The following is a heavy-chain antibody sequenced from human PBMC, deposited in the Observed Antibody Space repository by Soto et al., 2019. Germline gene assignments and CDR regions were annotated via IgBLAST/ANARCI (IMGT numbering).Heavy chain of an antibody. J-gene: IGHJ4*02. Sequence: ASVKVSCKASGYTFTSYGISWVRQAPGQGLEWMGWISAYNGNTNYAQKLQGRVTMTTDTSTSTAYMELRSLRSDDTAVYYCARDRLGIVVVPAAMSDYWGQGTLVTVSS. CDR1: GYTFTSYG. CDR2: ISAYNGNT. V-gene: IGHV1-18*01. CDR3: ARDRLGIVVVPAAMSDY. D-gene: IGHD2-2*03.